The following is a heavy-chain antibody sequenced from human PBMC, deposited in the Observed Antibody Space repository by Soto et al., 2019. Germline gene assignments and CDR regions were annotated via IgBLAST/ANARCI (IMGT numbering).Heavy chain of an antibody. CDR3: ARSAPYYDSSGYYY. J-gene: IGHJ4*02. CDR1: GFTFSSYS. Sequence: EVQLVESGGGLVQPGGSLRLSCAASGFTFSSYSMNWVRQAPGKGLEWVSYISSSSSTIYYADSVKGRFTISRDNAKNSQYMQMNSMRDEDRAVYYCARSAPYYDSSGYYYWGQGTLVTVSS. V-gene: IGHV3-48*02. D-gene: IGHD3-22*01. CDR2: ISSSSSTI.